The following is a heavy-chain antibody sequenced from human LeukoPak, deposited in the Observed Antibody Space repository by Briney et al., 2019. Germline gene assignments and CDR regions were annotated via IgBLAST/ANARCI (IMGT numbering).Heavy chain of an antibody. CDR2: IYHSGST. V-gene: IGHV4-38-2*02. CDR1: GYSISSGYY. D-gene: IGHD1-26*01. CDR3: AREISGSADY. Sequence: KPSETLSLTCTVSGYSISSGYYWGWIRQPPGKGLEWIGSIYHSGSTYYNPSLKSRVTISVDTPKNQFSLKLSSVTAADTAVYYCAREISGSADYWGQGTLVTVSS. J-gene: IGHJ4*02.